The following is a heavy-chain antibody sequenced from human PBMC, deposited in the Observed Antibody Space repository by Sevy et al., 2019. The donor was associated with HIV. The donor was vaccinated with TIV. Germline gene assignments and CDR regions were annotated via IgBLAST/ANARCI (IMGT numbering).Heavy chain of an antibody. CDR3: ARRYFYDSRGSTVFDY. CDR1: GVSISSFY. Sequence: SETLSLTYTVSGVSISSFYWSWIWQPPGKGLEWIGNIYYSGSTNYNPSLKSRVTISVDTSKNQFSLKLSSVTAADTAVYYCARRYFYDSRGSTVFDYWGQGTLVTVSS. CDR2: IYYSGST. V-gene: IGHV4-59*13. D-gene: IGHD3-22*01. J-gene: IGHJ4*02.